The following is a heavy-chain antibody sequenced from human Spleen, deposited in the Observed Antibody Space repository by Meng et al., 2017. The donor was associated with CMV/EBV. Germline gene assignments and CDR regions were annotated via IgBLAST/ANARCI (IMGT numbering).Heavy chain of an antibody. CDR3: ARDSPAGLPPYYYGADV. D-gene: IGHD5-18*01. J-gene: IGHJ6*02. CDR2: ISAHNGYT. Sequence: ASVKVSCKASGYTFSSLGISWVRQAPGQGLEWVGWISAHNGYTNYAQKFQGRLTMTTDTSTSTAFMELRSLRSDDTAVYYCARDSPAGLPPYYYGADVWGQGTTVTVSS. V-gene: IGHV1-18*01. CDR1: GYTFSSLG.